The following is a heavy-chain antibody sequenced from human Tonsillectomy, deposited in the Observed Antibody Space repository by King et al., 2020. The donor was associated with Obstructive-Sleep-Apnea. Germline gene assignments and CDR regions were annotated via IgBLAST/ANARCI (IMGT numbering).Heavy chain of an antibody. Sequence: QLVQSGAEVKKPGASVKVSCKASGYTFTIYDINWVRQATGQGLEWMGWMNPHSGDTGYTQKFQGRLTMTKNTSISTVYMELSSLRSEDTAVYYCARGPKYSPPFDYWGQGTLVTVSS. CDR2: MNPHSGDT. V-gene: IGHV1-8*01. J-gene: IGHJ4*02. D-gene: IGHD5-12*01. CDR3: ARGPKYSPPFDY. CDR1: GYTFTIYD.